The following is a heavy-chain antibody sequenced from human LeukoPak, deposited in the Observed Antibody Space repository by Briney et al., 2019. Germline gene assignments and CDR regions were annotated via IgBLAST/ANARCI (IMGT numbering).Heavy chain of an antibody. CDR3: ARAFQYGSGSCPHSL. V-gene: IGHV3-66*01. J-gene: IGHJ4*02. Sequence: GGSLRLSCAASGFTVSNNDMTWVRQAPGKGLKWVSAVYSGGRTDYADSVKGRFTVSRDILKNTLYHQMNSLRAEDTAVYYCARAFQYGSGSCPHSLWGQGTLVTVSS. CDR2: VYSGGRT. D-gene: IGHD3-10*01. CDR1: GFTVSNND.